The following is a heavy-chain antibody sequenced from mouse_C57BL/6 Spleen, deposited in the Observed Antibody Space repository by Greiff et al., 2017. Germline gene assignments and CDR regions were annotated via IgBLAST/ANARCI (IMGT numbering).Heavy chain of an antibody. D-gene: IGHD1-1*01. CDR2: ISAGGSYT. Sequence: EVKLVESGGGLVKPGGSLKLSCAASGFTFSSYAMSWVRQTPEKRLEWVATISAGGSYTYYPDNVKGRCTISRDNAKNNLYLQMSHLKSEDTAMYYCAGPGYGSYWDFDVWGTGTTVTVSS. CDR3: AGPGYGSYWDFDV. CDR1: GFTFSSYA. V-gene: IGHV5-4*03. J-gene: IGHJ1*03.